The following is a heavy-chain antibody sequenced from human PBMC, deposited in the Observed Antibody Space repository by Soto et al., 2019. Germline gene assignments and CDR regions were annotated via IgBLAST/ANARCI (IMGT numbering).Heavy chain of an antibody. V-gene: IGHV1-69*12. D-gene: IGHD4-17*01. CDR3: ARDGSGDYDGHYYYGMDV. CDR2: IIPIFGTA. CDR1: GGTFSSYA. J-gene: IGHJ6*02. Sequence: QVQLVQSGAEVKKPGSSVKVSCKACGGTFSSYAISWVRQAPGQGLEWMGGIIPIFGTANYAQKFQGRVTITADESTSTAYMELSSLRSEDTAVYYCARDGSGDYDGHYYYGMDVWGQGTTVTVSS.